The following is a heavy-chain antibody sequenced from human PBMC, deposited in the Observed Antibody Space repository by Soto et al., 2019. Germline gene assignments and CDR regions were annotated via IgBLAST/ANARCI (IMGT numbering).Heavy chain of an antibody. V-gene: IGHV1-2*02. D-gene: IGHD3-22*01. J-gene: IGHJ5*02. CDR3: ARVGGDYYYDSSGYPT. Sequence: GXAVKVACKAAGYPSSGYYMGWGRQAPGQGLEWMGWINPNSGGTNYAQKFQGRVTMTRDTSISTAYMELSRLRSDDTAVYYCARVGGDYYYDSSGYPTWGQGTLVTVPS. CDR2: INPNSGGT. CDR1: GYPSSGYY.